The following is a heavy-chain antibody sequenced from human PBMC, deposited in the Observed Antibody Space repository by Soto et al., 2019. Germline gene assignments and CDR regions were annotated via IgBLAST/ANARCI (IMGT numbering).Heavy chain of an antibody. CDR2: ISYDGSNK. CDR3: AGSPSLYGGNPGDAFDI. D-gene: IGHD4-17*01. J-gene: IGHJ3*02. Sequence: PGGSLRLSCAASGFTFSSYAMHWVRQAPGKGLEWVAVISYDGSNKYYADSVKGRFTNSRDNSKSTLYLQMNSLRAEDTAVYYCAGSPSLYGGNPGDAFDIWGQGTMVTVSS. V-gene: IGHV3-30-3*01. CDR1: GFTFSSYA.